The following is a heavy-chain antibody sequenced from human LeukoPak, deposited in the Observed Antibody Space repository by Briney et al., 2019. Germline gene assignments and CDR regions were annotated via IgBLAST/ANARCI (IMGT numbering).Heavy chain of an antibody. CDR3: ARSSGSYYPDY. CDR2: INPNSGAT. D-gene: IGHD1-26*01. V-gene: IGHV1-2*02. J-gene: IGHJ4*02. CDR1: GYTFTGYY. Sequence: VSVKVSCKASGYTFTGYYMHWVRQAPGQGLEWMGWINPNSGATNYAQKFQGRVTMTRDTSISTAYMELSGLRSDDTAVFYCARSSGSYYPDYWGQGTLVTVSS.